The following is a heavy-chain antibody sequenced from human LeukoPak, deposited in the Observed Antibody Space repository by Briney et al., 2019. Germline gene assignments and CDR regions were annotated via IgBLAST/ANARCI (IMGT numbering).Heavy chain of an antibody. CDR3: ARELPTGTDYFDY. D-gene: IGHD3-10*01. CDR2: VSSDGTYT. V-gene: IGHV3-74*03. J-gene: IGHJ4*02. Sequence: PGGSLRLSCAASGFTFSSYSMNWVRQAPGKGLVWVSRVSSDGTYTEYADSVKGRFTISRDNAKNTLFLQMNSLRAEDTAVYYCARELPTGTDYFDYWGQGTLVTVSS. CDR1: GFTFSSYS.